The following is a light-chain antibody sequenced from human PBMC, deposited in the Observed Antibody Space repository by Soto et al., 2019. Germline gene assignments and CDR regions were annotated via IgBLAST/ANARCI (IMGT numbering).Light chain of an antibody. CDR3: CSFARSKTLV. J-gene: IGLJ1*01. Sequence: ALTQPPCVSVAPGQSLPVSCTGTSSDAGGHDYASWYQRHPGKAPTLTLFEVSKRPAGLSGRFSGAQSGKTASLTISGLEAEDEADYYSCSFARSKTLVFCTGTKITVL. CDR1: SSDAGGHDY. CDR2: EVS. V-gene: IGLV2-14*01.